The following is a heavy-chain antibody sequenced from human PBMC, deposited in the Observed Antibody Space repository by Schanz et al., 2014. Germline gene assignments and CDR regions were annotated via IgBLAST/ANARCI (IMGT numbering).Heavy chain of an antibody. CDR2: ISGYTGDT. D-gene: IGHD1-1*01. CDR3: ARDNGRIPAANAFDY. CDR1: GHDFHIYA. V-gene: IGHV1-18*01. Sequence: QILLVQPGPEVKKPGASVTVSCKASGHDFHIYAYSWVRQAPGQGPEWIGWISGYTGDTKYAQKFQHRVNMTTDRTTSTGYMELRRLRFDDTGVYFCARDNGRIPAANAFDYWAREPGSPSP. J-gene: IGHJ4*02.